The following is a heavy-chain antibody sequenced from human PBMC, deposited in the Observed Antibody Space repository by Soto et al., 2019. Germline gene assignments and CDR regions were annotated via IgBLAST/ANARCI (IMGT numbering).Heavy chain of an antibody. J-gene: IGHJ4*02. CDR1: GYTFTSYG. V-gene: IGHV1-18*01. CDR3: ARDTRYGDYQAVFDY. CDR2: ISAYNGNT. Sequence: QVQLVQSGAEVKKPGASVKVSCKASGYTFTSYGISWVRQAPGQGLEWMGWISAYNGNTNYALKLQGRVTMTTDTSTSTADMEVRSLRSDDTAVYYCARDTRYGDYQAVFDYWGQGTLVTVSS. D-gene: IGHD4-17*01.